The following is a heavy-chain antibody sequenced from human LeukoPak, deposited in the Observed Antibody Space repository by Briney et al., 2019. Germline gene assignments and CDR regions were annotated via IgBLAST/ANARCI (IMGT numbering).Heavy chain of an antibody. Sequence: ASVKVSCKASGYIFTDYAIQWVRQAPGQGLEWMGWINAGNGKTKYSQKFQGRVTITRDTSASTAYMGLSGLRSDDTAVYYCARARWTSTVTTYYLDFWGQGTLVTASS. J-gene: IGHJ4*02. CDR1: GYIFTDYA. D-gene: IGHD4-17*01. CDR3: ARARWTSTVTTYYLDF. CDR2: INAGNGKT. V-gene: IGHV1-3*01.